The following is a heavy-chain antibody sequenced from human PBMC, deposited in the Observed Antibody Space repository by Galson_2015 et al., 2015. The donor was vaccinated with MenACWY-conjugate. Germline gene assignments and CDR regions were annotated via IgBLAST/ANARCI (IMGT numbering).Heavy chain of an antibody. J-gene: IGHJ4*02. D-gene: IGHD6-19*01. CDR3: ARDRGGMSVTGPGSLDY. V-gene: IGHV3-7*01. CDR1: GFTFTNYW. CDR2: IKQDGSDK. Sequence: SGAEVKKPGESLQLSCAASGFTFTNYWISWVRQAPGKGLEWVANIKQDGSDKYYVDSVKGRFTISRDNTKNSLYLQMNTLRAEDSAVYYCARDRGGMSVTGPGSLDYWGQGTLVTVPS.